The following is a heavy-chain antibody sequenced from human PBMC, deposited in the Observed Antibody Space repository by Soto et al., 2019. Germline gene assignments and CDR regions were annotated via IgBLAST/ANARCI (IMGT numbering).Heavy chain of an antibody. CDR1: GLTISSNY. J-gene: IGHJ4*02. CDR2: IYGGGST. V-gene: IGHV3-66*04. D-gene: IGHD6-13*01. CDR3: ARQPPSGSSSWYYFDY. Sequence: EVQLVESGGGLVQPGGSLRLSCAVSGLTISSNYMSWVRQAPGKGLEWVSVIYGGGSTYYADSVKGRFTISRDNSKNTLYLQMNSLRAEDTAVYYCARQPPSGSSSWYYFDYWGQGTLVTVSS.